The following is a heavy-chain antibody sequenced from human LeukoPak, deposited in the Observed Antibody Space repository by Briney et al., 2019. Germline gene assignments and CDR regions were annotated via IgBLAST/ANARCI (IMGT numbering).Heavy chain of an antibody. CDR1: GFTFSSYS. J-gene: IGHJ4*02. CDR3: ARDYQMFGEFDY. V-gene: IGHV3-21*01. Sequence: GGSLRLSCAASGFTFSSYSMNWVRQAPGKGLEWVSSISSSSSYIYYADSVKGRFTISRDNAKSSLYLQMNSLRAEDTAVYYCARDYQMFGEFDYWGQGTLVTVSS. D-gene: IGHD3-10*02. CDR2: ISSSSSYI.